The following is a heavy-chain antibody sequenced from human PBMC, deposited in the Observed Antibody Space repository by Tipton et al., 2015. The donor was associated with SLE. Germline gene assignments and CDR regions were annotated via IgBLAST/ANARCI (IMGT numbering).Heavy chain of an antibody. D-gene: IGHD3-16*01. Sequence: QLVQSGAEVKKPGESLKISCKASGYSFTSYWIGWVRQTPGKGLEWMGIIFPGDSDIRYSPSFQGQVTISADKSISTAYLQWNSLRASDPAIYYCARQGDVGMDVWGQGTTVTVSS. J-gene: IGHJ6*02. CDR2: IFPGDSDI. CDR3: ARQGDVGMDV. V-gene: IGHV5-51*01. CDR1: GYSFTSYW.